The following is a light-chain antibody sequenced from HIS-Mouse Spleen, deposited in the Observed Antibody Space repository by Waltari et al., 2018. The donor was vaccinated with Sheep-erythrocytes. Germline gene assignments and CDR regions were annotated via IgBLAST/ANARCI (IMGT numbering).Light chain of an antibody. Sequence: QSALTQPRSVSGSPGPSVTISCTGTSSDVGCYNCVSWYQQHPGKAPKLMLYDVSKRPSGVPDRFSGSKSGNTASLTISGLQAEDEADYYCCSYAGSYTWVFGGGTKLTVL. J-gene: IGLJ3*02. CDR1: SSDVGCYNC. CDR2: DVS. CDR3: CSYAGSYTWV. V-gene: IGLV2-11*01.